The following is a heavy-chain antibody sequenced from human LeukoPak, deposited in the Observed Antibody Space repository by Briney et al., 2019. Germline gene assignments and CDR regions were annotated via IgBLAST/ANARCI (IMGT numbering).Heavy chain of an antibody. D-gene: IGHD2-15*01. J-gene: IGHJ5*02. CDR2: TYYRSKWYN. CDR3: ARESWDIEGYNWFDP. V-gene: IGHV6-1*01. Sequence: SQTLSLTCAISGDSASSNSAAWNWIRQSPSRGLEWLGRTYYRSKWYNDYAVSVKSRITINPDTSKNRFSLQLNSVTPEDTAVYYCARESWDIEGYNWFDPWGQGTLVTVSS. CDR1: GDSASSNSAA.